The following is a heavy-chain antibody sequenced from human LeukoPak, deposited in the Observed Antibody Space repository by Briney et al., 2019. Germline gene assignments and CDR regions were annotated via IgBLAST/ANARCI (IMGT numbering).Heavy chain of an antibody. CDR1: GFTFSIYA. CDR3: ARTPYDFWSASYSYYFDY. CDR2: ISFDGSDK. Sequence: GGSLRLSCAASGFTFSIYAMHWVRQAPGKGLEWVAVISFDGSDKYYADSVKGRFTISRDNSKNTLYLQMNSLRAEDTAVFYCARTPYDFWSASYSYYFDYWGQGTLVTVSS. J-gene: IGHJ4*02. V-gene: IGHV3-30*04. D-gene: IGHD3-3*01.